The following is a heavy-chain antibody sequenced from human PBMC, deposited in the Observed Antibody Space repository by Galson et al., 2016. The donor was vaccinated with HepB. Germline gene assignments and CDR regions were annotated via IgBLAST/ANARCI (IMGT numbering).Heavy chain of an antibody. CDR2: LYYSGNT. J-gene: IGHJ3*02. CDR1: GGSFSSDGYY. D-gene: IGHD2/OR15-2a*01. V-gene: IGHV4-31*03. Sequence: TLSLTCTVPGGSFSSDGYYWSWIRQHPGKGLEWIGYLYYSGNTYYNPSLKSRVTITVDASTDQFSLKLSSVTAADSAVYYCARVLTRYFGEIDIWGQGTMVTVSS. CDR3: ARVLTRYFGEIDI.